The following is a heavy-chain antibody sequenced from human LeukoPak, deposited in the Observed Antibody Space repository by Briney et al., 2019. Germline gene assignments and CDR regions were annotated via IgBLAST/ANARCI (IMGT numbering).Heavy chain of an antibody. Sequence: PSETLSLTCTVSGGSISSSTYYWDWIRQPPGKGLEWIGNFYDSGSTWYNPSLKSRVTISGDTSKNQFSLKLTSVTAADTAVYYCARQSVAAATGYWGQGTLVTVSS. D-gene: IGHD2-2*01. CDR2: FYDSGST. V-gene: IGHV4-39*01. CDR1: GGSISSSTYY. CDR3: ARQSVAAATGY. J-gene: IGHJ4*02.